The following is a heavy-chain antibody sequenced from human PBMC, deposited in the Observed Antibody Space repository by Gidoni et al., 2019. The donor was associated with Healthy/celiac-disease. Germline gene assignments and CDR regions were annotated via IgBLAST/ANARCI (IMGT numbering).Heavy chain of an antibody. V-gene: IGHV4-39*07. D-gene: IGHD1-26*01. CDR1: GGSISSSSYY. J-gene: IGHJ5*02. CDR3: ARGSGSYSRGWFDP. Sequence: QLQLQESGPGLVKPSETLSLTCTVSGGSISSSSYYWGWIRQPPGKGLEWLGSIYYSGSTYYNPSLKSRVTISVDTSKNQFSLKLSSVTAADTAVYYCARGSGSYSRGWFDPWGQGTLVTVFS. CDR2: IYYSGST.